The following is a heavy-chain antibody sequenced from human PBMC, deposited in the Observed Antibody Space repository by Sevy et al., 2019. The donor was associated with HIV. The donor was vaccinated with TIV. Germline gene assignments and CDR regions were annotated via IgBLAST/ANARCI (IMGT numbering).Heavy chain of an antibody. CDR2: INHSGST. J-gene: IGHJ4*02. CDR1: GGSFSGYY. D-gene: IGHD2-15*01. Sequence: SETLSLTCAVYGGSFSGYYWSWIRQPPGKGLEWIGEINHSGSTNYNPSLKSRVTISVDTSKNHFSLKLSSVTAADTAVYYCASRLIVVVAAIGERYFDYWGQGTLVTVSS. CDR3: ASRLIVVVAAIGERYFDY. V-gene: IGHV4-34*01.